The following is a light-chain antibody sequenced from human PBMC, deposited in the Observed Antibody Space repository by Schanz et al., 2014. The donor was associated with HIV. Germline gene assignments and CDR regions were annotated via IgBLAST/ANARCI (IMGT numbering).Light chain of an antibody. J-gene: IGLJ3*02. Sequence: QSALTQPASISGSPGQSITISCTGTSSDVGSYNLVSWYQQHPGKAPKLMIYDVTTRPSGISSRFSGSKSGNTAYLTISGLLAEDEADYYCSSFRDTNTVVFGGGTKLTVL. CDR3: SSFRDTNTVV. CDR2: DVT. CDR1: SSDVGSYNL. V-gene: IGLV2-14*02.